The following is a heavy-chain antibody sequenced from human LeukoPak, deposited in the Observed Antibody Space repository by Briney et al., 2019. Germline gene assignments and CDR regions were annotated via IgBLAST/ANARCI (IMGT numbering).Heavy chain of an antibody. CDR3: ARQGLITQWLVQDY. CDR1: GGSISSSSYY. Sequence: SETLSLTCTVSGGSISSSSYYWGWIRQPPGKGLEWIGSIYYSGSTYYNPSLKSRVTISVDTSKNQFSLKLSSVTAADTAVYYCARQGLITQWLVQDYWGQGTLVTVSS. D-gene: IGHD6-19*01. V-gene: IGHV4-39*01. J-gene: IGHJ4*02. CDR2: IYYSGST.